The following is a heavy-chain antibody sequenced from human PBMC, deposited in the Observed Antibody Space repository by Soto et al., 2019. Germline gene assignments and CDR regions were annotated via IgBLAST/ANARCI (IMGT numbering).Heavy chain of an antibody. CDR2: IYWDDDK. J-gene: IGHJ4*02. Sequence: QITLKESCPTLVRPTQTLTLTCTVSGFSLDTWGVGVGWIRQSPGKAPEWLALIYWDDDKRYSPSLKNRLTITKDTSKNQVVLTVTNMDPVDTVTYYCARALGSWGSYYFDQWGQGTLVTVSS. CDR1: GFSLDTWGVG. CDR3: ARALGSWGSYYFDQ. V-gene: IGHV2-5*02. D-gene: IGHD3-16*01.